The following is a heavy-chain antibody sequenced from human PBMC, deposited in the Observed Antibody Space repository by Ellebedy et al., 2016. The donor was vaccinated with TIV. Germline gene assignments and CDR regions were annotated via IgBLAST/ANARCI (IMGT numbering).Heavy chain of an antibody. CDR3: ARVGYKDDFRSGYPYYDY. D-gene: IGHD3-3*01. CDR1: GFTFSRYW. Sequence: GGSLRLXXAASGFTFSRYWMSWVRQAPGKGPEWVANIKQDGSEKDYVDSVKGRFSISRDNAKNSLYLQMNSLRAEDTAVYYCARVGYKDDFRSGYPYYDYWGQGTLVTVSS. CDR2: IKQDGSEK. J-gene: IGHJ4*02. V-gene: IGHV3-7*01.